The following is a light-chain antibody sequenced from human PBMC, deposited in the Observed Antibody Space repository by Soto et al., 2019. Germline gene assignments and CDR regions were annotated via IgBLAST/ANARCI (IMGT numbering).Light chain of an antibody. V-gene: IGKV1-5*01. Sequence: DIQMTQSPSTLSASVGDRVTITCRASESISTWLAWYQQKPGKSPKLLIYGASNLERGVPSRFSGSGSGTEFTLTISRLQPDDFAAYYCQQYNSVSYTFGPGTKLEIK. J-gene: IGKJ2*01. CDR3: QQYNSVSYT. CDR2: GAS. CDR1: ESISTW.